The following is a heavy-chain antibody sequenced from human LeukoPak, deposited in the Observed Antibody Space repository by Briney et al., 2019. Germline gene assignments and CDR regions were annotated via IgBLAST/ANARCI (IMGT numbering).Heavy chain of an antibody. V-gene: IGHV5-51*01. CDR1: GYSFTSYW. CDR2: IYPGDSDT. D-gene: IGHD3-9*01. Sequence: GESLKISCKGSGYSFTSYWIGWVRQMPGKGLEWMGIIYPGDSDTRYSPSFQGQVTISADKSISTAYLQWSSLKASDTAMYYCARHEYYDILTGYSPFDYWGQGTLVTVSS. J-gene: IGHJ4*02. CDR3: ARHEYYDILTGYSPFDY.